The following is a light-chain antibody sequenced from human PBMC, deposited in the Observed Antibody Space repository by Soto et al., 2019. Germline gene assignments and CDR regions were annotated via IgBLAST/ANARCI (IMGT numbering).Light chain of an antibody. CDR2: DAS. V-gene: IGKV1-5*01. J-gene: IGKJ2*01. CDR1: ETISTW. CDR3: QQYTNTNNPWM. Sequence: DIQMTQSPSTLSASVGDTVTITCRASETISTWMAWYQQKPGKAPKLLVYDASTLQSGVASRFSGSGSGTEFTLIISGLQPDDSATYYCQQYTNTNNPWMFGQGTKMDIK.